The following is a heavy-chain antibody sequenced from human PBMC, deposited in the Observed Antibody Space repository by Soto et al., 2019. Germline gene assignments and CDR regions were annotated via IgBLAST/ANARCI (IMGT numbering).Heavy chain of an antibody. CDR1: GGSINTFY. Sequence: PSETLSLTCTVSGGSINTFYWSWVRQRAGKGLEWIGRIFSSGSTSFNPSLGSRVAMSVDTSKNHFSLNLSSVTAADMAVYYCATEGSYSAYNFAHGIQLWSFDFWGQGALVTVS. J-gene: IGHJ4*02. CDR3: ATEGSYSAYNFAHGIQLWSFDF. V-gene: IGHV4-4*07. D-gene: IGHD5-12*01. CDR2: IFSSGST.